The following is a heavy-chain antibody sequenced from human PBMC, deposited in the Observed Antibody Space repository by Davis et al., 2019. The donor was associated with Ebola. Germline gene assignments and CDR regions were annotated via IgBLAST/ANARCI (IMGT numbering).Heavy chain of an antibody. J-gene: IGHJ4*02. CDR2: ISSSSSTI. CDR3: AKDRGQTRYEFNY. D-gene: IGHD3-3*01. Sequence: GESLKISCAASGFTFSSYSMNWVRQAPGKGLEWVSYISSSSSTIYYADSVKGRFTISRDNSKNTLYLQMNSLRAEDTAVYYCAKDRGQTRYEFNYWGQGTLVTVSS. V-gene: IGHV3-48*01. CDR1: GFTFSSYS.